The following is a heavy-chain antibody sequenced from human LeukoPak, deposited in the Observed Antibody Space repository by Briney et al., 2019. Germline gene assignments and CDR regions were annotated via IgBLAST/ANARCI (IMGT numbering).Heavy chain of an antibody. D-gene: IGHD6-13*01. J-gene: IGHJ4*02. Sequence: GRSLRLSCAASGFTFSSYGMHWVRQAPGKGLEWVSYISSSGSTIYYADSVKGRFTISRDNAKNSLYLQMNSLRAEDTAVYYCASHTAIAATGPPSRYFDYWGQGTLVTVSS. V-gene: IGHV3-48*04. CDR1: GFTFSSYG. CDR2: ISSSGSTI. CDR3: ASHTAIAATGPPSRYFDY.